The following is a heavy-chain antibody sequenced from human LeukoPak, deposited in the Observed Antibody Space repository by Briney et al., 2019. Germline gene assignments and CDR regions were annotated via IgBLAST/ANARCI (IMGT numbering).Heavy chain of an antibody. Sequence: SETLSLTCSVSIGSISSSKWWSWVRQSPVKGLEWIGEIYLYGTTNYNPSFTSRVTMSVDTSKNQFSLKLSSVTAADTAVYYCARDALYDILTGPFDPWGQGTLVTVSS. CDR3: ARDALYDILTGPFDP. V-gene: IGHV4-4*02. D-gene: IGHD3-9*01. CDR1: IGSISSSKW. J-gene: IGHJ5*02. CDR2: IYLYGTT.